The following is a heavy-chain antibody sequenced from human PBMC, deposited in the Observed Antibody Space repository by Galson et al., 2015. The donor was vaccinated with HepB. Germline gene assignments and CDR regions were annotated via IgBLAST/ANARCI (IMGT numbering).Heavy chain of an antibody. Sequence: SVKVSCKASGYRFNSSGISWVRQAPGQGLEWMGWLSGYNDKTDFAQKFQGRVTMTTDTSTSTAYMELRSLKSDDTAVYYCARDSTSYDFGRYYYYGMEVWGQGTTVTVSS. CDR3: ARDSTSYDFGRYYYYGMEV. D-gene: IGHD3-3*01. V-gene: IGHV1-18*01. CDR1: GYRFNSSG. J-gene: IGHJ6*02. CDR2: LSGYNDKT.